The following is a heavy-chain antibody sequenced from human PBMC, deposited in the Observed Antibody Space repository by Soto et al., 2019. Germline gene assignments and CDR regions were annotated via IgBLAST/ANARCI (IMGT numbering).Heavy chain of an antibody. J-gene: IGHJ4*02. Sequence: EVRLVESGGALVQPGESLRLSCAASGFTFSTYWMSWARQAPGKGLEWVATIKEDGREKYYVDSVKGRFTISRDNAKNLLYLQVNSLRAEDTAVYYCARSIGGLDNAGGYWSQGTLVTVSS. D-gene: IGHD3-10*01. V-gene: IGHV3-7*01. CDR1: GFTFSTYW. CDR2: IKEDGREK. CDR3: ARSIGGLDNAGGY.